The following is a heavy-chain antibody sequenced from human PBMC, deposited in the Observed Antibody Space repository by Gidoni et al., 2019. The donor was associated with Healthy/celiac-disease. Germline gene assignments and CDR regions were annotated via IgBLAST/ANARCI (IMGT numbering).Heavy chain of an antibody. CDR1: GFTFSSYG. CDR3: ARDELVRRGGVDY. J-gene: IGHJ4*02. Sequence: QVQLVESGGGVVQPGRSLRLSCAASGFTFSSYGMHWVRQAPGKGLEWVEVISYDGSNKYYADSVKGRFTISRDNSKNTLYLQMNSLRAEDTAVYYCARDELVRRGGVDYWGQGTLVTVSS. CDR2: ISYDGSNK. D-gene: IGHD6-13*01. V-gene: IGHV3-30*03.